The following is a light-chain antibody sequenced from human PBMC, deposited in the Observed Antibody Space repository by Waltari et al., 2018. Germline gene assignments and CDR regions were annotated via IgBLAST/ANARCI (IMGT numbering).Light chain of an antibody. Sequence: EIVLTQSLATLSLSPGDRANLACRASKSVSSYLACYQQKPGQAPRLLIYDASNRATGIPARFSGSGSGTDFTLTISSLEPEDFAVYYCQQRSNWSITFGQGTRLEIK. J-gene: IGKJ5*01. CDR2: DAS. CDR1: KSVSSY. CDR3: QQRSNWSIT. V-gene: IGKV3-11*01.